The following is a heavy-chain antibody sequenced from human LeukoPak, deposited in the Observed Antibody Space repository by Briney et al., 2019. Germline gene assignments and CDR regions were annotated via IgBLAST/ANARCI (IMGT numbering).Heavy chain of an antibody. V-gene: IGHV4-34*01. CDR3: ARRYCSGGSCSVHFDY. CDR1: GGSFSGYY. CDR2: INHSGST. Sequence: SETLSLTCAVYGGSFSGYYWSWIRQPPGKGLEWIGEINHSGSTNYNPSLKSRVTISVDTSKNQFSLKLSSVTAADTAVYYCARRYCSGGSCSVHFDYWGQGTLVTVSS. D-gene: IGHD2-15*01. J-gene: IGHJ4*02.